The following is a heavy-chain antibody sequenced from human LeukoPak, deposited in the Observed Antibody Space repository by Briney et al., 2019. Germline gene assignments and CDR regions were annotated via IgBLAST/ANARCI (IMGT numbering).Heavy chain of an antibody. V-gene: IGHV3-21*01. J-gene: IGHJ4*02. Sequence: PGGSLRLSCAASGFTFSSSAMNWVRQAPGKGLEWVSSINNVGSHIYYAGSVRGRFTISRDNAKNSLYLQMSSLRAEDTAVYYCTRDATQYLRYGYFDYWGQGTLVTVSS. CDR3: TRDATQYLRYGYFDY. D-gene: IGHD4-11*01. CDR1: GFTFSSSA. CDR2: INNVGSHI.